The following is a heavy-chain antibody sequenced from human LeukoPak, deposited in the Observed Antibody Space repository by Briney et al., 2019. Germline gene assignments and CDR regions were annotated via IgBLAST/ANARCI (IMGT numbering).Heavy chain of an antibody. Sequence: GGSLRLSCAASGFTFSSYAMHWVRQAPGKGLEWVAVISYDGSNKYYADSVKGRFTISRDNSKNTLYLQMNSLRAEDTAVYYCARSRGYYDSSGYWFDYWGQGTLVTVSS. CDR3: ARSRGYYDSSGYWFDY. V-gene: IGHV3-30*04. CDR1: GFTFSSYA. D-gene: IGHD3-22*01. CDR2: ISYDGSNK. J-gene: IGHJ4*02.